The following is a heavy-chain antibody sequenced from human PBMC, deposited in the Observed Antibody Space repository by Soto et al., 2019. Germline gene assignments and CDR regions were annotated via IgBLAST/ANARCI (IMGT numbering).Heavy chain of an antibody. D-gene: IGHD2-2*01. CDR2: ISGSGDST. Sequence: EVQLLESGGGLVQPGGSLRLSCAASGFTFSSYVMSWVRQAPGKGLEWVSGISGSGDSTYYADSVKGRFTISRDNSKNTLYLQMNSLRAEDTAVYYCAKNAIVLVPAARLFDYWGQGTLVTVSS. J-gene: IGHJ4*02. CDR3: AKNAIVLVPAARLFDY. V-gene: IGHV3-23*01. CDR1: GFTFSSYV.